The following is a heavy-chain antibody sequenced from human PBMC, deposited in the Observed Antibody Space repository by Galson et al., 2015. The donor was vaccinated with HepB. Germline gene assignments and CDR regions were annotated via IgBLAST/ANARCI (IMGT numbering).Heavy chain of an antibody. CDR1: GYTFTSHG. Sequence: SVKVSCKASGYTFTSHGISWVRQAPGQGLEWMGWISAYNGNTNYAQKLQGRVTMTTDKSTSTAYMELRSLRSDDSAVYYCARDFLRGKYQLPKGVAFAIWGKATMVTVSS. CDR2: ISAYNGNT. J-gene: IGHJ3*02. V-gene: IGHV1-18*01. CDR3: ARDFLRGKYQLPKGVAFAI. D-gene: IGHD2-2*01.